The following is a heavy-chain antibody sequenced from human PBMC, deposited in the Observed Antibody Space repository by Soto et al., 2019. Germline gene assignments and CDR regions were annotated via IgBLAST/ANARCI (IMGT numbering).Heavy chain of an antibody. Sequence: SVKVSCKASGGTFSSYAISWVRQAPGQGLEWMGGIIPIFGTANYAQKFQGRVTITADKSTSTAYMELSSLRSEDTAVYYCASSVLRYFDWLFETPHYYCYGMDVWGQGTTVTVSS. CDR2: IIPIFGTA. CDR3: ASSVLRYFDWLFETPHYYCYGMDV. CDR1: GGTFSSYA. J-gene: IGHJ6*02. D-gene: IGHD3-9*01. V-gene: IGHV1-69*06.